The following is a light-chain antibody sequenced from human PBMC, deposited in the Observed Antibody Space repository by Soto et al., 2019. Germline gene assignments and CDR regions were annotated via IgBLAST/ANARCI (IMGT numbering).Light chain of an antibody. V-gene: IGKV3D-20*01. CDR1: QSVSSNS. CDR2: DAS. J-gene: IGKJ5*01. CDR3: QQYGSSPT. Sequence: ETVLTQSPATLSLSPGERATLSCGASQSVSSNSLAWYQQKRGLAPRLLIYDASSRATGIPDRFSGSGSGTDFTLTISRLEPEDFAVYYCQQYGSSPTFGQGTRLEIK.